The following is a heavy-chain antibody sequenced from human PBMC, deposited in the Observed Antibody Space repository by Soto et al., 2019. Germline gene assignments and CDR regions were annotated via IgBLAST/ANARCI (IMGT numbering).Heavy chain of an antibody. V-gene: IGHV3-30*18. CDR2: ISYDGSNK. Sequence: QVQLVESGGGVVQPGRSLRLSCAASGFTFSSYGMHWVRQAPGKGLEWVAVISYDGSNKYYADSVKGRFTISRDNSKNTLYLQMNSLRAEDTAVYYCAKDLSCTSISCQNNWFDPWGQGTLVTVSA. CDR1: GFTFSSYG. J-gene: IGHJ5*02. CDR3: AKDLSCTSISCQNNWFDP. D-gene: IGHD2-2*01.